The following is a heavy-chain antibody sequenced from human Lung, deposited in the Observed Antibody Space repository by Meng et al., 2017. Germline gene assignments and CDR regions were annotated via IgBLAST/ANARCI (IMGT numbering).Heavy chain of an antibody. J-gene: IGHJ5*02. CDR2: IYHSGST. Sequence: QVEPEESGPGRGKLSGALSLTCSVSGSSISSSSWWSWVRQPPGKGLEWIGEIYHSGSTNYNPSLKSRVTISVDKSKNQFSLKLSSVTAADTAVYYCARGSITMVRGVSVFDPWGQGTLVTVSS. V-gene: IGHV4-4*02. D-gene: IGHD3-10*01. CDR3: ARGSITMVRGVSVFDP. CDR1: GSSISSSSW.